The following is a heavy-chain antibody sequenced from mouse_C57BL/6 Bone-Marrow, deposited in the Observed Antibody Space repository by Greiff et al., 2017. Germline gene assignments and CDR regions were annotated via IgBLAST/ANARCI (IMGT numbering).Heavy chain of an antibody. D-gene: IGHD1-1*01. CDR2: ISSGSSTI. V-gene: IGHV5-17*01. CDR1: GFTFSDYG. J-gene: IGHJ3*01. CDR3: ARRDYGSSPVFAY. Sequence: EVNLVESGGGLVKPGGSLKLSCAASGFTFSDYGMHWVRQAPEKGLEWVAYISSGSSTIYYADTVKGRFTISRDNAKNTLFLQMTSLRSEDTAMYYCARRDYGSSPVFAYWGQGTLVTVSA.